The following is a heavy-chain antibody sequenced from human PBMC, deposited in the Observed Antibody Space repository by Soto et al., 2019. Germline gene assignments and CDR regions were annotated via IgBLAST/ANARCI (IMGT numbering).Heavy chain of an antibody. D-gene: IGHD3-9*01. CDR1: GFTFSAYS. J-gene: IGHJ4*02. Sequence: EVQLVESGGGLVQPGGSLRLSCAASGFTFSAYSMNWVRQAPGKGLEWVSDISSSSSNTYYADPVKGRFTISRDNAKTSLYLQMNSLRAEDTAVYYCARWVGGESRYLDYWGQGTLVTVSS. CDR2: ISSSSSNT. V-gene: IGHV3-48*01. CDR3: ARWVGGESRYLDY.